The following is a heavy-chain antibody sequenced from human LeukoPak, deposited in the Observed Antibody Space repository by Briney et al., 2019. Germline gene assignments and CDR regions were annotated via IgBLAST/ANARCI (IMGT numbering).Heavy chain of an antibody. J-gene: IGHJ5*02. CDR1: GGTFSSYA. V-gene: IGHV1-69*13. Sequence: SVKVSCKASGGTFSSYAISWVRQAPGQGLEWMGGIIPIFGTANYAQKFQGRVTITADESTSTAYMELSGLRSEDTAVYYCARVAWDTAMDNNWFDPWGQGTLVTVSS. D-gene: IGHD5-18*01. CDR3: ARVAWDTAMDNNWFDP. CDR2: IIPIFGTA.